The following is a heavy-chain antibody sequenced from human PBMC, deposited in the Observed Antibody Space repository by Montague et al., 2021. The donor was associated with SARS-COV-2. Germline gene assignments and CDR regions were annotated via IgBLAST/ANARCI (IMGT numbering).Heavy chain of an antibody. J-gene: IGHJ4*02. V-gene: IGHV4-59*08. Sequence: SETLSLTCTVSGGSISSYYWSWIRQPPGKGLEWIGYIYYSGSTNYNPSLKSRVTISVDTSKNQFSLKLSSVTAADTAVYYCARHAIGYFDWLNEGYFDHWGQGTLVNVSS. CDR1: GGSISSYY. CDR2: IYYSGST. D-gene: IGHD3-9*01. CDR3: ARHAIGYFDWLNEGYFDH.